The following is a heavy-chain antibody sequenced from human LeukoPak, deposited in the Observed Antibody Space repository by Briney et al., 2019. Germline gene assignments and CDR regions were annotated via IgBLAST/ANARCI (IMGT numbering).Heavy chain of an antibody. Sequence: PGGSLRLSCAASGFTFSSYSMNWVRQAPGKGLEWVSSISSSSSYIYYADSVKGRFTISRDNSKNTLYLQMNSLRAEDTAVYYCARESYSSGWADGYWGQGALVTVSS. CDR2: ISSSSSYI. J-gene: IGHJ4*02. V-gene: IGHV3-21*04. CDR3: ARESYSSGWADGY. CDR1: GFTFSSYS. D-gene: IGHD6-19*01.